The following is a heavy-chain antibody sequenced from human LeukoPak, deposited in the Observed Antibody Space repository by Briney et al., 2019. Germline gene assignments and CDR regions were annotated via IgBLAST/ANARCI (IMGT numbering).Heavy chain of an antibody. CDR1: GFTFSSYG. V-gene: IGHV3-33*06. CDR2: IWYDGSNK. Sequence: PGRSLRLSCAASGFTFSSYGMHWVRQAPGKGLEWVAVIWYDGSNKYYADSVKGRSTISRDNSKNTLYLQMNSLRAEDTAVYYCAKAQVGYGSGSYYKVPLDYWGQGTLVTVSS. CDR3: AKAQVGYGSGSYYKVPLDY. D-gene: IGHD3-10*01. J-gene: IGHJ4*02.